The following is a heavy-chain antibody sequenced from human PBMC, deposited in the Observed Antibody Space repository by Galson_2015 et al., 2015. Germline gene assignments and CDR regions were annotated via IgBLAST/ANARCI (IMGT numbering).Heavy chain of an antibody. V-gene: IGHV3-30*18. CDR3: AKDWGSGWSGGLTKGYFQH. J-gene: IGHJ1*01. CDR1: GFTFSDYG. CDR2: ISYDGSDK. Sequence: SLRLSCAASGFTFSDYGMHWVRQAPGKGLEWVALISYDGSDKFYADSVKGRFTISRVNSKNTLYLQMNSLRAEDTAVYYCAKDWGSGWSGGLTKGYFQHWGQGTLVTVSS. D-gene: IGHD6-19*01.